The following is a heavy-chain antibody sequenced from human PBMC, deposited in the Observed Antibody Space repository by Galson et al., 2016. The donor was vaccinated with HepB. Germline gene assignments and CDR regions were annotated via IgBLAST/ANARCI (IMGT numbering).Heavy chain of an antibody. CDR2: ITVVNGNT. V-gene: IGHV1-3*01. Sequence: SVKVSCKASGHTLTASAIHWVRQAPGQRLEWMGWITVVNGNTKYSQKFQDRVTFTSETSASTAYMDLGSLTSEDTAVYYCARIGGGSSGFDYWGQGSRVTVSS. J-gene: IGHJ4*02. CDR1: GHTLTASA. D-gene: IGHD2-15*01. CDR3: ARIGGGSSGFDY.